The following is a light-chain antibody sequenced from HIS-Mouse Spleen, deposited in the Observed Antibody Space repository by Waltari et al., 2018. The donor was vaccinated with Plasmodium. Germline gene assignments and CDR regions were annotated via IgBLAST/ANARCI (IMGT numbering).Light chain of an antibody. V-gene: IGKV1-5*03. CDR2: KAS. CDR3: QQYNSYSGT. CDR1: QRISSW. Sequence: DIQMTQSPSTLSASVGHTVTITCRASQRISSWLAWYQQKPGKAPKLLIYKASSLESGVPSRFSGSGSGTEFTLTISSLQPDDFATYYCQQYNSYSGTFGQGTKLEIK. J-gene: IGKJ2*01.